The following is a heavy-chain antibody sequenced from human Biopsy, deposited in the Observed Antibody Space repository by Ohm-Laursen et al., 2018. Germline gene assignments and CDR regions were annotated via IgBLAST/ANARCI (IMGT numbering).Heavy chain of an antibody. CDR1: GGSISSDY. J-gene: IGHJ6*02. D-gene: IGHD4-11*01. Sequence: TLSLTCVVSGGSISSDYWSWIRQPPGKGLEWIGHIYYSVMTNYNPSLQSRVSISVDTSRNQVSLTLSSVTAADTAVYYCARDSGILNYGNFKYYHYYGMDVWGQGTKVTVSS. CDR2: IYYSVMT. CDR3: ARDSGILNYGNFKYYHYYGMDV. V-gene: IGHV4-59*01.